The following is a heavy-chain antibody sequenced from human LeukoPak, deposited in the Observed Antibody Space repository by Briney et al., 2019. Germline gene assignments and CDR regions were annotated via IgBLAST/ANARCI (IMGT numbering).Heavy chain of an antibody. CDR3: AGYLLVGWGYDS. Sequence: ASIQVSCEASVYSFTANYMHGVRQAPGRELAWMGWMHPSSGATNLPQKLQGRVTLTRDTSNNAAHMELNSLTSHDTAGRFLAGYLLVGWGYDSWGEGTLVTVSS. CDR2: MHPSSGAT. J-gene: IGHJ4*02. CDR1: VYSFTANY. V-gene: IGHV1-2*02. D-gene: IGHD2-15*01.